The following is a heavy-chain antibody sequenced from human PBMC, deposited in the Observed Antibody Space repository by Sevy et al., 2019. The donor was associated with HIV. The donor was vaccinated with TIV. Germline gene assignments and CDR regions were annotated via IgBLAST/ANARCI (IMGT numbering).Heavy chain of an antibody. CDR3: ARDPDILSGYPSHYFDY. V-gene: IGHV3-7*01. D-gene: IGHD3-9*01. CDR1: GFSFSKYW. Sequence: GGSLRLSCAASGFSFSKYWMSWVRQAPGKGLEWVANIKEDGSQKNYLESVKGRFTISRDNAKNLQYLQMNNLRADETAVYYCARDPDILSGYPSHYFDYWGQGTLVTVSS. J-gene: IGHJ4*02. CDR2: IKEDGSQK.